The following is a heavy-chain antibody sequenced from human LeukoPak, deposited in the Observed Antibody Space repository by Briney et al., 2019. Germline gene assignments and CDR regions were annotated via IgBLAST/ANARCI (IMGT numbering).Heavy chain of an antibody. J-gene: IGHJ4*02. Sequence: SETLSLTCTVSGGSISSYYWSWIRQPPGKGLERIGYIYYSGSTNYNPSLKSRVTISVDTSKNQFSLKLSSVTAADTAVYYCARWVGRQLDYWGQGTLVTVSS. CDR1: GGSISSYY. CDR3: ARWVGRQLDY. D-gene: IGHD6-6*01. CDR2: IYYSGST. V-gene: IGHV4-59*01.